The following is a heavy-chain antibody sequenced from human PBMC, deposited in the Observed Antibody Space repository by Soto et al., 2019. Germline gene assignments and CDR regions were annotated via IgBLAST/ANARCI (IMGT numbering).Heavy chain of an antibody. Sequence: ASVKVSCKASGGTFSSYTISWVRQAPGQGLEWMGRIIPILGIANYAQKFQGGVTITADKSTSTVYMELSSLRSEDTAVYYCARETNYDILTGYYTPTTSWFDPWGQGTLVTVSS. CDR1: GGTFSSYT. CDR3: ARETNYDILTGYYTPTTSWFDP. J-gene: IGHJ5*02. V-gene: IGHV1-69*04. CDR2: IIPILGIA. D-gene: IGHD3-9*01.